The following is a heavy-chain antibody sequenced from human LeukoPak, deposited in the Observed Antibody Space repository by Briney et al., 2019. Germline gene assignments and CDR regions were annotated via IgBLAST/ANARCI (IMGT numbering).Heavy chain of an antibody. CDR1: GVSISSSEW. D-gene: IGHD3-9*01. CDR2: IHRAGRT. V-gene: IGHV4-4*02. J-gene: IGHJ4*02. Sequence: SETLSLTCAVSGVSISSSEWWIWVRRPPGQGLEWIGEIHRAGRTRYNPSLKSRVTISMDYSKNQFSLKLTSVTAADTAIYYCGKTDIYFNPIDYWGPGSLVTVSS. CDR3: GKTDIYFNPIDY.